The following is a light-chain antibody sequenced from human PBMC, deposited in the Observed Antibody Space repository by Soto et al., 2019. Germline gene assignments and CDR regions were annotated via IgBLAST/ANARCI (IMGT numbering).Light chain of an antibody. V-gene: IGKV3-20*01. CDR2: GAS. J-gene: IGKJ1*01. Sequence: EIVLTQSPGTLSLSPGERATLSCRASQSVNSKLAWYQQKPGQAPRLLIYGASSRATGIPDRFSGSGSGTDFTLTISRLEPEDFAVYYCQQYGNSPRTFGQGTKVDIK. CDR3: QQYGNSPRT. CDR1: QSVNSK.